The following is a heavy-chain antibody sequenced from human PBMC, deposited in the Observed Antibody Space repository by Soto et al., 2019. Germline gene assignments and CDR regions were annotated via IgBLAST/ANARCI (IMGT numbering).Heavy chain of an antibody. V-gene: IGHV3-21*01. Sequence: GGSLRLSCAASGFTFSNYDMHWVRQAPGKGLEWVSFMNSSGTYIYYADSVKGRFTISRDNAKNALYLQMNSLRAADTAVYFCARSLEYYGFWSYGMDVWGQGTTVTVSS. CDR3: ARSLEYYGFWSYGMDV. CDR1: GFTFSNYD. J-gene: IGHJ6*02. CDR2: MNSSGTYI. D-gene: IGHD3-3*01.